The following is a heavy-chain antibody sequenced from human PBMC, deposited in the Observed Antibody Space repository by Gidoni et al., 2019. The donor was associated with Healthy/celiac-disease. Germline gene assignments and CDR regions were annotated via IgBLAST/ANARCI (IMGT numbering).Heavy chain of an antibody. D-gene: IGHD3-10*01. CDR2: ISGSGGSP. CDR3: AKDKAYGSGLYYFDY. V-gene: IGHV3-23*01. J-gene: IGHJ4*02. Sequence: EVQLLESGGGLVQPGGSLRLSCAASGFTFSSYAMSWVRQAPGKGLEWVSAISGSGGSPYYADSVKGRFTISRDNSKNTLYLQMNSLRAEDTAVYYCAKDKAYGSGLYYFDYWGQGTLVTVSS. CDR1: GFTFSSYA.